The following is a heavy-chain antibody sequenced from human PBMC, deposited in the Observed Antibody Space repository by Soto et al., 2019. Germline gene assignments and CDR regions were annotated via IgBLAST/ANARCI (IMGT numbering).Heavy chain of an antibody. V-gene: IGHV1-3*01. Sequence: GASVKVSCKASGYTFTSYAMHWVRQAPGQRLEWMGWINAGNGNTKYSQKFQGRVTITRDTSASTAYMELSSLRSEDTAVYYCARARRIGTNYYYGMDVWGQGTTVTVSS. D-gene: IGHD1-1*01. CDR3: ARARRIGTNYYYGMDV. J-gene: IGHJ6*02. CDR1: GYTFTSYA. CDR2: INAGNGNT.